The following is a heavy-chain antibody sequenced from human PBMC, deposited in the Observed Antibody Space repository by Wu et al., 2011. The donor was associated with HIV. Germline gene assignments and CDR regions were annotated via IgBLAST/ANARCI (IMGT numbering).Heavy chain of an antibody. D-gene: IGHD2-15*01. CDR1: GYTFTGSY. Sequence: QVQLVQSGAEVKKPGASVKVSCKASGYTFTGSYMHWVRQAPGQGLEWMGWINPNSGGTNYAQKFQGRVTMTRDTSISTASMELRSLRSDDTAVYYCARGVVVAATRSFDLWGRGTLVTVSS. V-gene: IGHV1-2*02. CDR3: ARGVVVAATRSFDL. CDR2: INPNSGGT. J-gene: IGHJ2*01.